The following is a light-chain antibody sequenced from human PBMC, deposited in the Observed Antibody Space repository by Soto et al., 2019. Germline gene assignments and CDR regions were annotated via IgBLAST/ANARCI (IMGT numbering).Light chain of an antibody. J-gene: IGLJ1*01. CDR2: EAS. Sequence: QSALTKPASVSGTPGQSITISCTGTSSDVGGYNYVPWYQQHPGKAPKLMIYEASNRPSGVSNRFLGSKSGNAASLTISGLQAQDEADYYCSSYTSSSAYVFGNGTKLTVL. CDR1: SSDVGGYNY. V-gene: IGLV2-14*01. CDR3: SSYTSSSAYV.